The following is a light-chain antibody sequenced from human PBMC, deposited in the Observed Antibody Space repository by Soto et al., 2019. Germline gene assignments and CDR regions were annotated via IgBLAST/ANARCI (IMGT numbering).Light chain of an antibody. CDR3: QQRSNWPPEGLT. J-gene: IGKJ4*01. Sequence: EIVLTQSPATLSLSPGERATLSCRASQSVSSYLAWYQQKPGQAPRLLIYDASNRATGIPARFSGSGSGTDFTLTISILEPEDFAVYYCQQRSNWPPEGLTFAGGTKVEIK. CDR1: QSVSSY. V-gene: IGKV3-11*01. CDR2: DAS.